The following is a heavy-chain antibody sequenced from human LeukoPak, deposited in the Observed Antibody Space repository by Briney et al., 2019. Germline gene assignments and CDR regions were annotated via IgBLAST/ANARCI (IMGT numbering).Heavy chain of an antibody. CDR2: IYYSGST. D-gene: IGHD6-6*01. CDR1: GGSISNSY. J-gene: IGHJ6*03. Sequence: PSETLSLTCTVSGGSISNSYWSWIRQPPGKGLEWIGYIYYSGSTNYNPSLKSRVTISVDTSKNQFSLKLSSVTAADTAVYYCARRKSGGSSSGYYYYYYMDVWGKGTTVTVSS. V-gene: IGHV4-59*12. CDR3: ARRKSGGSSSGYYYYYYMDV.